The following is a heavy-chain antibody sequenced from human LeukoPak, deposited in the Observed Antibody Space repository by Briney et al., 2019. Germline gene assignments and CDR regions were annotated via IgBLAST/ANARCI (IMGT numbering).Heavy chain of an antibody. J-gene: IGHJ6*02. V-gene: IGHV3-48*02. CDR1: GFTFSSYS. CDR3: ARATIRDASYYYYYGMDV. CDR2: ISSSGIII. Sequence: GGSLRLSCAASGFTFSSYSMNWVRQAPGKGLEWVSYISSSGIIIYYADSVKGRFTISRDNAKNSLYLLMSSLRDEDTAVYYCARATIRDASYYYYYGMDVWGQGTTVTVSS. D-gene: IGHD5-24*01.